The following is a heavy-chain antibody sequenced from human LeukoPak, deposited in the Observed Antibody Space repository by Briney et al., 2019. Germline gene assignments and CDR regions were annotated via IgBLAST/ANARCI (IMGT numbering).Heavy chain of an antibody. Sequence: GGSLRLSCAASGFTFSSYIMNWVRQAPGKGLEWVSSISSSSSYIYYADSVKGRFTISRDNAKNSLYLQMNSLRAEDTAVYYCARGSGLGLFDYWGQGTLVTVSS. V-gene: IGHV3-21*01. D-gene: IGHD3/OR15-3a*01. CDR1: GFTFSSYI. CDR3: ARGSGLGLFDY. CDR2: ISSSSSYI. J-gene: IGHJ4*02.